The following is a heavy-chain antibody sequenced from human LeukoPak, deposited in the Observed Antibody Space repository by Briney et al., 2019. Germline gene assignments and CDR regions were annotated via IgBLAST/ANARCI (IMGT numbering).Heavy chain of an antibody. V-gene: IGHV4-39*01. Sequence: ASETLSLTCTVSGGSISSSSYYWGWLRQPPGTGLEWLGSIYYSGSTYYNPSLKSRLTISVHTSKNQFSLKLSSVTAADTAVYYCARYTAMVFDYWGQGTLVTVSS. CDR2: IYYSGST. J-gene: IGHJ4*02. CDR1: GGSISSSSYY. CDR3: ARYTAMVFDY. D-gene: IGHD5-18*01.